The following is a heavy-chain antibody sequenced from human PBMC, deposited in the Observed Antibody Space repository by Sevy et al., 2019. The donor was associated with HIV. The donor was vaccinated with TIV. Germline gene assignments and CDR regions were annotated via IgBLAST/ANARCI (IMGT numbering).Heavy chain of an antibody. CDR2: TRNKANSYTT. Sequence: GGSLRLSCAASGFTFSDHYMDWVRQAPGKGLEWVGRTRNKANSYTTEYAASVKGRFTISRDDSTNSLYLQMKSMKTADTAVYYCARVSYYYDSSPDGSFDYWGQGTLVTVSS. J-gene: IGHJ4*02. CDR3: ARVSYYYDSSPDGSFDY. CDR1: GFTFSDHY. V-gene: IGHV3-72*01. D-gene: IGHD3-22*01.